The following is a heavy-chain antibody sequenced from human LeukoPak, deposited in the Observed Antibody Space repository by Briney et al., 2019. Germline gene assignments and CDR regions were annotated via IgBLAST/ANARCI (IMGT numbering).Heavy chain of an antibody. CDR1: GGSISSSSYY. Sequence: SETLSLTCTVSGGSISSSSYYWGWIRQPPGKGLEWIGSIYYSGSTYYNPSLKSRVTISVDTSKNQFSLKLSSVTAADTAVYYCARDLPSRALGMDVWGQGTTVTVSS. D-gene: IGHD6-6*01. V-gene: IGHV4-39*07. CDR2: IYYSGST. J-gene: IGHJ6*02. CDR3: ARDLPSRALGMDV.